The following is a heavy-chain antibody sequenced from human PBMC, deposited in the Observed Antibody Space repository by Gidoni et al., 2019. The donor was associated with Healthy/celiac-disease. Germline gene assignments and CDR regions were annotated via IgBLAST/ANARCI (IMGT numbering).Heavy chain of an antibody. CDR3: ARDVEYSSSGACGY. J-gene: IGHJ4*02. CDR2: ISPIFGTA. Sequence: QVQLVQSGAEVKKPGASVKVSCKATGGTFSSYAISWVRQAPGQGLEWMGGISPIFGTANYAQKFQGRVTITADESTITAYMELSSLRSDDTAVYYCARDVEYSSSGACGYWGQGTLVTVSS. CDR1: GGTFSSYA. D-gene: IGHD6-6*01. V-gene: IGHV1-69*01.